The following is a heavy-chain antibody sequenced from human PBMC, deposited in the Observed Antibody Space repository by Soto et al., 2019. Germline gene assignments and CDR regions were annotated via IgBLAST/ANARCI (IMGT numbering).Heavy chain of an antibody. V-gene: IGHV1-8*01. CDR3: AIRHDGRQSTMDV. CDR1: GYTFTSFD. CDR2: MNPNSGNT. D-gene: IGHD1-1*01. J-gene: IGHJ6*02. Sequence: QVQLVQSGAEVKMPGASVKVSCKASGYTFTSFDINWVRQVTGQGLEWMGWMNPNSGNTGCAQKFQARLTMTRNTSISAAYMELSSLRSDDTAVYYCAIRHDGRQSTMDVWGQGTTVTVSS.